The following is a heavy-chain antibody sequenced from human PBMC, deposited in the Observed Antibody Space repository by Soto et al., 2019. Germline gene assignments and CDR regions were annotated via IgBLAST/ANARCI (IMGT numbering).Heavy chain of an antibody. Sequence: GASLKISCGASGYSFPGFWIGWVRQMPGKGLEWMGIIFPGDSDTRYSPSFQGQVTISADKFISTAYLQWSSLNASATAMDYCARRGANYNYDYRGRRTMSTVSS. D-gene: IGHD1-26*01. J-gene: IGHJ4*02. CDR1: GYSFPGFW. V-gene: IGHV5-51*01. CDR3: ARRGANYNYDY. CDR2: IFPGDSDT.